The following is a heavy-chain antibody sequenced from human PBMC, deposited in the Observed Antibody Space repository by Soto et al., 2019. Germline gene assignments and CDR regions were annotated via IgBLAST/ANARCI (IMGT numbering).Heavy chain of an antibody. J-gene: IGHJ4*02. CDR2: VSGSGGGT. CDR3: AKSGRYSGYDFPFDY. CDR1: GFTFNSYS. V-gene: IGHV3-23*01. D-gene: IGHD5-12*01. Sequence: VHLLESGGDLVQPGGSLRLSCAVSGFTFNSYSMSWVRQAPGKGLEWVSGVSGSGGGTYYADSVKGRFTISRDNSKNALYLQMNSLRAEDTAIYYCAKSGRYSGYDFPFDYWGQGTLVTVSS.